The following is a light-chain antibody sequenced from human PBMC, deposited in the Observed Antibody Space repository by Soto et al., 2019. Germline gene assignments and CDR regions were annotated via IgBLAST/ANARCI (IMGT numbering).Light chain of an antibody. J-gene: IGLJ2*01. Sequence: QAVVTQPASVSGSPGQSITISCTGTSNDVGGYNYVSWYQQHPGKAPKLMIYEVSNRPSGVSNRFSGSKSGNTASLTISGLQAEDEADYYCSSCTSSSADVLFGGGTKLTVL. CDR3: SSCTSSSADVL. V-gene: IGLV2-14*01. CDR2: EVS. CDR1: SNDVGGYNY.